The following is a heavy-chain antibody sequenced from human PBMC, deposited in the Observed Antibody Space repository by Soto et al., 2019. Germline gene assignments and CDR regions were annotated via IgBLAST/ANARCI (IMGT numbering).Heavy chain of an antibody. V-gene: IGHV3-30*04. CDR3: ARDGCPNGVCFNDY. Sequence: TGGSLRLSCAASGFSFSSCAMHWVRQAPGKGLEWLSFISYDGRNEYYADSVKGRFTVSRDSSENTLYLQINTLKPEDTAVYYCARDGCPNGVCFNDYWGQGTPVTVSS. J-gene: IGHJ4*02. CDR1: GFSFSSCA. CDR2: ISYDGRNE. D-gene: IGHD2-8*01.